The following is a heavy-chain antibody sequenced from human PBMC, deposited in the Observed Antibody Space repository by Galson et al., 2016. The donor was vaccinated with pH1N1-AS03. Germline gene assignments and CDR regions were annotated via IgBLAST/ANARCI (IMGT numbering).Heavy chain of an antibody. CDR3: ARDSGYGGTFVN. V-gene: IGHV3-48*02. CDR1: EFTFSIYH. D-gene: IGHD5-12*01. Sequence: SLRLSCAASEFTFSIYHMSWVRQAPGKGLEWVSYINSRSDIIHYADSVRGRFTISRDNARNSLYLQMHSLRDDDTAVYYCARDSGYGGTFVNWGQGALVTVSS. J-gene: IGHJ4*02. CDR2: INSRSDII.